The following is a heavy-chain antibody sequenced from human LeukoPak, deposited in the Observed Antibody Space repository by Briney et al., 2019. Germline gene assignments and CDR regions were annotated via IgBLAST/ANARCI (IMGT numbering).Heavy chain of an antibody. CDR2: IGPYNGNT. CDR1: GYPFTSYG. J-gene: IGHJ4*02. V-gene: IGHV1-18*01. D-gene: IGHD3-10*01. CDR3: AVRSGTYPYYFDW. Sequence: ASVKVSCKASGYPFTSYGISWVRQAPRQGQAPGQGLEWMGWIGPYNGNTNYAQKLQDRVTMTTDTSTSTAYMELRSLRSDDTAVYYCAVRSGTYPYYFDWWGQGTLVTVSS.